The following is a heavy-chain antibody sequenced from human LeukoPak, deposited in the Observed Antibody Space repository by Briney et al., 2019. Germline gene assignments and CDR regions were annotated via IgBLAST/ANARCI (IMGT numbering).Heavy chain of an antibody. V-gene: IGHV3-20*04. CDR2: INWNGGST. CDR3: ARGRGTADSSSYYFDY. CDR1: GFTFDDYG. Sequence: PGGSLRLSCAASGFTFDDYGMSWVRQAPGKGLEWVSGINWNGGSTGYADSVKGRFTSSRDNAKNSLYLQMNSLRAEDTALYYCARGRGTADSSSYYFDYWGQGTLVTVSS. D-gene: IGHD3-16*01. J-gene: IGHJ4*02.